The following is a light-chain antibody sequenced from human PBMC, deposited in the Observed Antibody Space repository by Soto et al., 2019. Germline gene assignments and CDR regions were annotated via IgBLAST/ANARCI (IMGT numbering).Light chain of an antibody. CDR2: PTS. CDR3: QQSYSTPYT. J-gene: IGKJ2*01. Sequence: DIPMTQSPSSLSASVGDRVTISCRASQSISNYLNWYQQKPGKAPKLLIYPTSSLQSGVPSRFSGSGSGTDFTLAISSLQPEDFATYYCQQSYSTPYTFGQGTKLEI. V-gene: IGKV1-39*01. CDR1: QSISNY.